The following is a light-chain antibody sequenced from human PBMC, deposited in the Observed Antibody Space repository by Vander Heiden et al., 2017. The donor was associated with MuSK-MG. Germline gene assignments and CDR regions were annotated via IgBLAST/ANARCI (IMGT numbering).Light chain of an antibody. V-gene: IGKV1-39*01. CDR3: QQSYSTPLT. J-gene: IGKJ4*01. CDR1: QSISSY. CDR2: AAS. Sequence: DIQMTPSPSSLSASVGDRVTITCRASQSISSYLNWYQQKPGKAPKLLIYAASSLQSGVPSRFSGSGSGTDFTLTISSLQPEDFATYYCQQSYSTPLTFDGGTKVEIK.